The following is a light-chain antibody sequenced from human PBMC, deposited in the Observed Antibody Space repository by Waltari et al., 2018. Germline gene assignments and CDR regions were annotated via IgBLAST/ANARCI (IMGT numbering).Light chain of an antibody. Sequence: DIVMTQSPDSLAVSLGARATINCKSSQSVLSSSNNKNYLAWYQQKPGQPPKLVIYWASTRESGVPDRFSGSGSGTDFTLTISSLQAEDVAVYYCQQYYSTPVTFGGGTKLEI. CDR1: QSVLSSSNNKNY. CDR3: QQYYSTPVT. J-gene: IGKJ4*01. CDR2: WAS. V-gene: IGKV4-1*01.